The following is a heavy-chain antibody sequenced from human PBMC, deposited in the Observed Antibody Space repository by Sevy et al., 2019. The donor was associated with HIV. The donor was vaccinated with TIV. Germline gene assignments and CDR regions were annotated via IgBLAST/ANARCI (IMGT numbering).Heavy chain of an antibody. V-gene: IGHV3-9*01. CDR2: ISWHSANI. Sequence: GGSLRLSCAASGFTFDDYAMHWVRQAPGKGLEWVSGISWHSANIGYADSGKGRFTISRDNAKNSLYLQMNSLRAEDTALYYCAKAENRPYSSGWYDYWGQGTLVTVSS. D-gene: IGHD6-19*01. J-gene: IGHJ4*02. CDR1: GFTFDDYA. CDR3: AKAENRPYSSGWYDY.